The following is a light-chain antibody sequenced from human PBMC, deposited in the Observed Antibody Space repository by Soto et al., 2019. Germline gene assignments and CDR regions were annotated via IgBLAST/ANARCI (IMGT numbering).Light chain of an antibody. Sequence: EIVLTQSPDTLSLSPGKRATLSCKASQSLSINYLAWHQQEPGQAPRLLIYAASSRAAGIPDRFSGSGSGTDFTLTISRLEPEDFAVYYCQQYASSPSTFGQGTKVDIK. CDR1: QSLSINY. CDR2: AAS. V-gene: IGKV3-20*01. J-gene: IGKJ1*01. CDR3: QQYASSPST.